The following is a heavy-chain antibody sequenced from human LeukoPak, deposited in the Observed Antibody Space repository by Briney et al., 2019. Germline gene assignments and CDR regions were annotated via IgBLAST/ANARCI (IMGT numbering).Heavy chain of an antibody. CDR2: ISYDGSNK. D-gene: IGHD3-3*01. Sequence: GRSLRLSCAASGFTFSSYAMHWVRQAPGKGLEWVAVISYDGSNKYYADSVKGRFTISRDNSKNTLYLQMNSLRAEDTAVYYCARDQPGYDFWSGYHYYFDYWGQGTLVTVFS. CDR1: GFTFSSYA. J-gene: IGHJ4*02. CDR3: ARDQPGYDFWSGYHYYFDY. V-gene: IGHV3-30-3*01.